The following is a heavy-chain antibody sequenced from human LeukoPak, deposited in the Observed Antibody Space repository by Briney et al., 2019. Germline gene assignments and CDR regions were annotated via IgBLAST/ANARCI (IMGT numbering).Heavy chain of an antibody. CDR3: ARHIGGVIEDMDV. D-gene: IGHD3-16*02. V-gene: IGHV4-59*08. J-gene: IGHJ6*03. CDR2: IYVTGST. CDR1: GGSIGTYY. Sequence: SETLSLTCTVSGGSIGTYYWSWIRQSPGKGLEWIGYIYVTGSTRYNPYLQSRVTFSVDTSRNQFFLKMSSVTAADTAVYYCARHIGGVIEDMDVWGKGTKVTVSS.